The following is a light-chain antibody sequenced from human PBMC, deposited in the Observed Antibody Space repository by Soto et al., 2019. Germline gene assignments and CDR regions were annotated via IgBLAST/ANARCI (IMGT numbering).Light chain of an antibody. CDR2: GAS. Sequence: EIVLTQSPGTLSLSPGERATLSCRASQSVSNNYLAWYQQKPGQAPRLLIYGASNRDTGIPDRFSGSGSGADFPLTISRLEPEDFAVYYCQQYGSSGTFGQWTKVEIK. J-gene: IGKJ1*01. CDR1: QSVSNNY. V-gene: IGKV3-20*01. CDR3: QQYGSSGT.